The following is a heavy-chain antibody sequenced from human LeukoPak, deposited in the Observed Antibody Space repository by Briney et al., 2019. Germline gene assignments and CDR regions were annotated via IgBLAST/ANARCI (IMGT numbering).Heavy chain of an antibody. D-gene: IGHD6-6*01. CDR3: ARHRAYSSSSPFDY. Sequence: SETLSLTCSVSGGSISSLYWSWIRQPPGKGLEWIGYIYYTGSTNYNPSLKSRVTMFVDMSKNQFSLRLSSVTVADTAVYYCARHRAYSSSSPFDYWGQGTLVTVSS. V-gene: IGHV4-59*08. CDR1: GGSISSLY. CDR2: IYYTGST. J-gene: IGHJ4*02.